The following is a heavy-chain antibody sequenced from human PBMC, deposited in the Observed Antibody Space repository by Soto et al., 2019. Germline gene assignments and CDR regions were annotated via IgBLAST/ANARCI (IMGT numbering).Heavy chain of an antibody. J-gene: IGHJ4*02. CDR2: IYYSGST. Sequence: SETLSLTCTVSGGSISRGGYYWSRIRQHPGKGLEWIGYIYYSGSTNYNPSLKSRVTISVDTSKNQFSLKLSSVTAADTAVYYCARDLGYSSGWYGSIDYWGQGTQVTVSS. V-gene: IGHV4-61*08. CDR3: ARDLGYSSGWYGSIDY. D-gene: IGHD6-19*01. CDR1: GGSISRGGYY.